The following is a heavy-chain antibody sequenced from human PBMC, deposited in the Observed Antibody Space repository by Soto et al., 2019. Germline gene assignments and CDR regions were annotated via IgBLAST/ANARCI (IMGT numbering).Heavy chain of an antibody. D-gene: IGHD6-13*01. CDR1: GGSVSSGSYY. Sequence: PSETLSLTCTVSGGSVSSGSYYWSWIRQPPGKGLEWIGYIYYSGSTNYNPSLKSRVTISVDTSKNQFSLELSSVTAADTAVYYCARDRGRAAAGFGGWFDPWGQGTLVTVSS. J-gene: IGHJ5*02. V-gene: IGHV4-61*01. CDR3: ARDRGRAAAGFGGWFDP. CDR2: IYYSGST.